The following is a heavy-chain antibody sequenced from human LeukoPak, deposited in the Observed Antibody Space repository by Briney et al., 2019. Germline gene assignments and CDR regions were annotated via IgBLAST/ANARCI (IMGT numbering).Heavy chain of an antibody. CDR2: MNPSSGNT. Sequence: ASVKVSCKASGFPFTIYYIQWVRQAPGQGLEWMGIMNPSSGNTVYAQNFQGRVTMTRDTSTSTVYMELNSLASEDTAVYYCARERGRRDGNNLHFDYRGQGTLVTVSS. J-gene: IGHJ4*02. D-gene: IGHD5-24*01. V-gene: IGHV1-46*01. CDR1: GFPFTIYY. CDR3: ARERGRRDGNNLHFDY.